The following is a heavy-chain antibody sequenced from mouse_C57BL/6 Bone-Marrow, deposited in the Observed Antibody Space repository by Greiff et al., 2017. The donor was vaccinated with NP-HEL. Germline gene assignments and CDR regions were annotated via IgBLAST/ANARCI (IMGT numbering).Heavy chain of an antibody. V-gene: IGHV14-3*01. J-gene: IGHJ2*01. CDR3: ARGSLTVDY. CDR1: GFNIKNPY. Sequence: VQLQQSVAELVRPGASVKLSCTASGFNIKNPYMHWVKQRPEQGLEWIGRIDPANGNTKYAPKFQGKATITADTSSNTAYLQLSSLTSEDTAIYYCARGSLTVDYWGQGTTLTVSS. D-gene: IGHD4-1*01. CDR2: IDPANGNT.